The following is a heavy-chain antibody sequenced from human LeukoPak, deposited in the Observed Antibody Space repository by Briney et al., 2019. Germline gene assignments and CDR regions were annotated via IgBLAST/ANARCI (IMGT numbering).Heavy chain of an antibody. CDR1: GFTFNNYV. D-gene: IGHD3-10*01. CDR2: MSIDGNIK. CDR3: ARDYGSGSYYAFDI. Sequence: PGGSLRLSCAASGFTFNNYVMHWVRQAPGKGLEWVAVMSIDGNIKLYADSVRGRFTISRDNSRNTLYLQLNSLRAEDTALYYCARDYGSGSYYAFDIWGQGTMVTVSS. J-gene: IGHJ3*02. V-gene: IGHV3-30*04.